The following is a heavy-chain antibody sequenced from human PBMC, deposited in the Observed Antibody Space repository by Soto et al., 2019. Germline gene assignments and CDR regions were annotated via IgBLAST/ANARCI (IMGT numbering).Heavy chain of an antibody. Sequence: QVQLQESGPGLVKPSETLSLTCTVSGGSIRSYYWSWIRQPPGRGLECMRYIYYSGRTNYNPALESRVAITVATSKNQCSRQVRAVTAAARAVSSCARRNRSCFDNWGDGTLVTVAS. CDR1: GGSIRSYY. V-gene: IGHV4-59*08. CDR3: ARRNRSCFDN. J-gene: IGHJ4*01. CDR2: IYYSGRT.